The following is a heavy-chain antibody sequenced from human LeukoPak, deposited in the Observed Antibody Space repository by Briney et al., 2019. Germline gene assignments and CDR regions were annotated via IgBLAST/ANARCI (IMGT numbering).Heavy chain of an antibody. D-gene: IGHD3-10*01. Sequence: PSETLSLTCSVSGRSISSSNSYWGWIRQPPGKGLEWIGRIYYSRSTYYNPSLKSRLTISVDTSKNQFSLKLSSVTAADTAIYYCARHADSGFGELAFDYWGQGTLVTVSS. CDR3: ARHADSGFGELAFDY. V-gene: IGHV4-39*01. CDR2: IYYSRST. CDR1: GRSISSSNSY. J-gene: IGHJ4*02.